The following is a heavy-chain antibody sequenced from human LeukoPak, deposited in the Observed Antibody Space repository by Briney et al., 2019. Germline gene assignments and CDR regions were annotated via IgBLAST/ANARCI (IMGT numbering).Heavy chain of an antibody. CDR3: ARDTGGGYSCYDC. Sequence: AGGSLRLSCAASGFTFSSYWMTWIRQAPGKGLEWVANIKQDGSEKYYVDSVKGRFTISRDNAKNSLYLQMNSLRAEDTAVYYRARDTGGGYSCYDCWGQGTLVTVPS. D-gene: IGHD5-18*01. CDR2: IKQDGSEK. J-gene: IGHJ4*02. V-gene: IGHV3-7*01. CDR1: GFTFSSYW.